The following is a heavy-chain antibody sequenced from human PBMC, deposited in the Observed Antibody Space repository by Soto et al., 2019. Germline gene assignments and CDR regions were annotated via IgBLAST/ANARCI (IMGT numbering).Heavy chain of an antibody. CDR1: GFPFNNYA. CDR3: TKDQTSSGWFQNYYGMDV. CDR2: ISFEGSNR. V-gene: IGHV3-30*18. Sequence: GGSLRLSCAVSGFPFNNYAMHWVRQPPGKGLEWVALISFEGSNRFYADSVRGRFTISRDSSKNTLYLQMVSLRPDDTAIYYCTKDQTSSGWFQNYYGMDVWGPGTTVTVSS. D-gene: IGHD6-19*01. J-gene: IGHJ6*02.